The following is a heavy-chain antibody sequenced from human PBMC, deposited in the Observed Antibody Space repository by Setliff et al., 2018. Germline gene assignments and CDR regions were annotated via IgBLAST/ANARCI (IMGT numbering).Heavy chain of an antibody. J-gene: IGHJ3*02. CDR1: GGSISSGGYY. CDR2: IYYSGST. Sequence: PSETLSLTCTVSGGSISSGGYYWSWIRQHPGKGLEWIGYIYYSGSTYYNPSLKSRVTISVDTSKNQFSLKLSSVTAADTAVYYCARDPLTTNRRRAFDIWGQGQWSPSPQ. CDR3: ARDPLTTNRRRAFDI. D-gene: IGHD4-17*01. V-gene: IGHV4-31*03.